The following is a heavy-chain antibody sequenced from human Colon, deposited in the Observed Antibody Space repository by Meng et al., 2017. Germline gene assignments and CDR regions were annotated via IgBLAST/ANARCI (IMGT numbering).Heavy chain of an antibody. V-gene: IGHV2-5*01. CDR2: IYWNDDK. CDR1: GSSVSTSGRV. D-gene: IGHD4-17*01. Sequence: LKVAGPKPRTTTATLTMTCTVCGSSVSTSGRVVGWIRQPPGKALEWLAFIYWNDDKRYSPSLKSRVTITKDTSKNQVVLTMTNMDPVDTATYYCAHRTTVTAVDYWGQGTLVTVSS. J-gene: IGHJ4*02. CDR3: AHRTTVTAVDY.